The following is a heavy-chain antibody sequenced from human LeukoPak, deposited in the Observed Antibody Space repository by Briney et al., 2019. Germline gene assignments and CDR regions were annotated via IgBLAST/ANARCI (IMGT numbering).Heavy chain of an antibody. Sequence: SQTLSLTCSVAGDFISNGGYYWSWIRQHPGKGLEGIGFIFHSGRTYYNPSLRSRLNISLDTSLNQFSLELRSVTAADTAVYYCAREGGDFGVSFDYWGQGILVTVSS. J-gene: IGHJ4*02. CDR3: AREGGDFGVSFDY. CDR1: GDFISNGGYY. CDR2: IFHSGRT. V-gene: IGHV4-31*03. D-gene: IGHD2-21*02.